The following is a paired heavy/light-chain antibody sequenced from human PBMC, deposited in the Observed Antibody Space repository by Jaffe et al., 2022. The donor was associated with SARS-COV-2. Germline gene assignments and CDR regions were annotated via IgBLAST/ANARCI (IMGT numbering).Heavy chain of an antibody. J-gene: IGHJ6*02. V-gene: IGHV3-30-3*01. CDR3: AREPASSWRVNYYYYGMDV. CDR1: GFTFSSYA. CDR2: ISYDGSNK. Sequence: QVQLVESGGGVVQPGRSLRLSCAASGFTFSSYAMHWVRQAPGKGLEWVAVISYDGSNKYYADSVKGRFTISRDNSKNTLYLQMNSLRAEDTAVYYCAREPASSWRVNYYYYGMDVWGQGTTVTVSS. D-gene: IGHD6-13*01.
Light chain of an antibody. CDR1: QGISSY. CDR2: AAS. V-gene: IGKV1-9*01. CDR3: QQLNSYPRT. J-gene: IGKJ3*01. Sequence: DIQLTQSPSFLSASVGDRVTITCRASQGISSYLAWYQQKPGKAPKLLIYAASTLQSGVPSRFSGSGSGTEFTLTISSLQPEDFATYYCQQLNSYPRTFGPGTKVDIK.